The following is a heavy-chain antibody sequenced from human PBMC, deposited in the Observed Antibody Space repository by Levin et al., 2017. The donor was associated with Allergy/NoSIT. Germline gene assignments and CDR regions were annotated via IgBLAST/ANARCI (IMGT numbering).Heavy chain of an antibody. V-gene: IGHV3-48*03. CDR1: GFTFSSYE. J-gene: IGHJ4*02. CDR2: ISSSGSTI. Sequence: GGSLRLSCAASGFTFSSYEMNWVRQAPGKGLEWVSYISSSGSTIYYADSVKGRFTISRDNAKNSLYLQMNSLRAEDTAVYYCARRLGNFWSCYHYFDYWGQGTLVTVSS. D-gene: IGHD3-3*01. CDR3: ARRLGNFWSCYHYFDY.